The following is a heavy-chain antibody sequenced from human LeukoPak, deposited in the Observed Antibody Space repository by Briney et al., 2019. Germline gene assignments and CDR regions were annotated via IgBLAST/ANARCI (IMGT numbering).Heavy chain of an antibody. V-gene: IGHV4-4*09. CDR1: GGSISSYY. CDR3: ARLKVWFDP. Sequence: SETLSLTCTVSGGSISSYYWSWIRQPPGKGLEWIGYIYTSGSTNYNPSLKSRVTISVDTSKNQFSLKLSSVTAADTAVYYCARLKVWFDPWGQGTLVTVSS. J-gene: IGHJ5*02. CDR2: IYTSGST.